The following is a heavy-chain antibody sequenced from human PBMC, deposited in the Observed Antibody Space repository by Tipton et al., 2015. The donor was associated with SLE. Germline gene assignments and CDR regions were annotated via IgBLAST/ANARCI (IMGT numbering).Heavy chain of an antibody. CDR1: GFTFSSYA. Sequence: SLRLSCAASGFTFSSYAMHWVRQAPGKGLEWVAVISYDGSNKYYADSEKGRFTISRDNSKNTLYLQMNSLRAEDTAVYYCAKDVSPNTPMATDYWGQGALVTVSS. V-gene: IGHV3-30-3*01. CDR2: ISYDGSNK. CDR3: AKDVSPNTPMATDY. J-gene: IGHJ4*02. D-gene: IGHD5-18*01.